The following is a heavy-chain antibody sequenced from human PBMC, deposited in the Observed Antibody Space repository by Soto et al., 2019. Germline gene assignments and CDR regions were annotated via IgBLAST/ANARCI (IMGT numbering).Heavy chain of an antibody. D-gene: IGHD3-10*01. CDR1: GGTFSSYA. CDR2: IIPIFGTA. V-gene: IGHV1-69*13. CDR3: ARLRPSGQIAFVRSYYYYGMDV. Sequence: RASVKVSCKASGGTFSSYAISWVRQAPGQGLEWMGGIIPIFGTANYAQKFQGRVTITADESTSTAYMELSSLRSEDTAVYYCARLRPSGQIAFVRSYYYYGMDVWGQGTTVTVSS. J-gene: IGHJ6*02.